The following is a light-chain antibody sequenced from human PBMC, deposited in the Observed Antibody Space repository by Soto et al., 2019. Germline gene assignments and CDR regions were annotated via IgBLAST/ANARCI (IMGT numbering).Light chain of an antibody. CDR3: QQYGSSPIT. CDR2: GAS. CDR1: QSVSSTY. J-gene: IGKJ5*01. Sequence: DILLTQSPGTLSLSPGERVTISCRASQSVSSTYLAWYQQKPGQAPRLLIFGASSRATGIPDRFGGSGSGTDFTLTSSRLEPEVSAVYYCQQYGSSPITFGQGTRLEIK. V-gene: IGKV3-20*01.